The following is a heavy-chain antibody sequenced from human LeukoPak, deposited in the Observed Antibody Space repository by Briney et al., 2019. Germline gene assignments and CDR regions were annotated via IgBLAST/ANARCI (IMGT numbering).Heavy chain of an antibody. CDR2: ISTTETT. Sequence: SETLSLTCTVSGGSISSYSWTWIRQPAGEGLEWIGRISTTETTHYSPSLKNRVNMSVDTSKNQFSLKMTSVTAADTAIYYCAREDSASGRGLGSWGQGTLVTVSS. D-gene: IGHD3-10*01. CDR3: AREDSASGRGLGS. CDR1: GGSISSYS. V-gene: IGHV4-4*07. J-gene: IGHJ5*02.